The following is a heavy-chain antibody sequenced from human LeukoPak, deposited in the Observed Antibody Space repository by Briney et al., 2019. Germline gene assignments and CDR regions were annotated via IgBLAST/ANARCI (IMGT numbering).Heavy chain of an antibody. V-gene: IGHV4-39*07. CDR2: IYYSGST. J-gene: IGHJ5*02. D-gene: IGHD6-13*01. Sequence: NPSETLSLTCTVPGGSISSSSYYWGWIRQPPGKGLEWIGSIYYSGSTYYNPSLKSRVTISVDTSKNQFSLKLSSVTAADTAVYYCARAGFSRSSWYKTWFDPWGQGTLVTVSS. CDR3: ARAGFSRSSWYKTWFDP. CDR1: GGSISSSSYY.